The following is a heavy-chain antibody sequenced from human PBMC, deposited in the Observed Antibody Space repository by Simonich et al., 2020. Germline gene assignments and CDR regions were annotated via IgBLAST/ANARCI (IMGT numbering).Heavy chain of an antibody. CDR2: ISYDGSNK. J-gene: IGHJ3*02. D-gene: IGHD2-15*01. CDR3: ARDLPLGYCSGGSCYSGAFDI. CDR1: GFTFSSYA. Sequence: QVQLVESGGGVVQPGRSLRLSCAASGFTFSSYAMHWVRPAPGKGLGWVAVISYDGSNKYSADSVKGRFTISRDNSKNTLYLQINSLRAEDTAVYYCARDLPLGYCSGGSCYSGAFDIWGQGTMVTVSS. V-gene: IGHV3-30*07.